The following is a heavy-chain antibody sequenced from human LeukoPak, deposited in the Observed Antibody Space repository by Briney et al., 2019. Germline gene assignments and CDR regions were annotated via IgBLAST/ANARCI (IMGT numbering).Heavy chain of an antibody. J-gene: IGHJ4*02. CDR1: GDSISSGGYY. CDR2: IYFSGST. Sequence: SETLSLTCTVSGDSISSGGYYWNWIRQHPGKGLEWIGYIYFSGSTYYSPSLKSRVTISVDTSNNQLSLKLSSVIAADSAVYYCARGGRTGDLDYWGQGTLVTVSS. V-gene: IGHV4-31*03. CDR3: ARGGRTGDLDY. D-gene: IGHD7-27*01.